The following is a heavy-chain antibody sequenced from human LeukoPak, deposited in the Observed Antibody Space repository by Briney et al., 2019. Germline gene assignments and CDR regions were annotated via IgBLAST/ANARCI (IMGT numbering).Heavy chain of an antibody. CDR2: IYTSGST. Sequence: SETLSLTCTVSGGSISSYYWSWIRQPAGKGLEWIGRIYTSGSTNYNPSLKSRVTISVDTSKNQFSLKLSSVTAADTAVYYCARILGPQSSTYYDFWSGYYFDYWGQGTLVTVSS. CDR3: ARILGPQSSTYYDFWSGYYFDY. CDR1: GGSISSYY. J-gene: IGHJ4*02. V-gene: IGHV4-4*07. D-gene: IGHD3-3*01.